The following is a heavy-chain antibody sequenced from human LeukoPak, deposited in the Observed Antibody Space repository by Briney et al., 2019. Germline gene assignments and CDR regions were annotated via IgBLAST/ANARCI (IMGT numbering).Heavy chain of an antibody. CDR3: AKDRVFRGAFFDY. Sequence: GGSLRLSCAASAFTFSNYAMNWVRQAPGKGLVWVSAISGSDGRTYYADSVKGRFTITRDNSKNTLYLQMNSLRAEDTAVFYCAKDRVFRGAFFDYWGQGTLVTVSS. V-gene: IGHV3-23*01. CDR1: AFTFSNYA. D-gene: IGHD3-10*01. J-gene: IGHJ4*02. CDR2: ISGSDGRT.